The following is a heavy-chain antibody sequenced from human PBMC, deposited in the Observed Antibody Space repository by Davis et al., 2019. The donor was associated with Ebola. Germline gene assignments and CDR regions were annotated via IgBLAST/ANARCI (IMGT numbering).Heavy chain of an antibody. J-gene: IGHJ4*02. Sequence: SLKISCAASGFTFDDYAMHWVRQAPGKGLEWVSGISWNSGSIGYADSVKGRFTISRDNAKNSLYLQMNSLRAEDTAVYYCARDFKGLLWFGELFPPRGQGTLVTVSS. CDR1: GFTFDDYA. CDR2: ISWNSGSI. CDR3: ARDFKGLLWFGELFPP. D-gene: IGHD3-10*01. V-gene: IGHV3-9*01.